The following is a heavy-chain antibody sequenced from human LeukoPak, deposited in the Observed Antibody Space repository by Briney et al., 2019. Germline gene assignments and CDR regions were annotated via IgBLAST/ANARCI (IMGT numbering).Heavy chain of an antibody. Sequence: PSQTLSLTCTVSGGSISSGDYYWSWIRQPPGKGLEWIGYIYYSGSTYYNPSLKSRVTISVDTSKNQFSLKLSSVTAADTAVYYCARGVTTVTSGYYGMDVWGQGTTVTVSS. V-gene: IGHV4-30-4*01. J-gene: IGHJ6*02. CDR1: GGSISSGDYY. D-gene: IGHD4-17*01. CDR3: ARGVTTVTSGYYGMDV. CDR2: IYYSGST.